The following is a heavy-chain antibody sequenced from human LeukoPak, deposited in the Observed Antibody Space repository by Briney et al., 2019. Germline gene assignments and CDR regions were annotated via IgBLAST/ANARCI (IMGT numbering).Heavy chain of an antibody. D-gene: IGHD1-26*01. CDR1: GYTFTGYY. J-gene: IGHJ4*02. V-gene: IGHV1-2*04. CDR2: INPNSGGT. Sequence: ASVKVSCKASGYTFTGYYMHWVRQAPGQGLEWMGWINPNSGGTNYAQKFQGWVTMTRDTSISTAYMELSRLRSDDTAVYYCARGVGSYGEGFDYWGQGTLVTVSS. CDR3: ARGVGSYGEGFDY.